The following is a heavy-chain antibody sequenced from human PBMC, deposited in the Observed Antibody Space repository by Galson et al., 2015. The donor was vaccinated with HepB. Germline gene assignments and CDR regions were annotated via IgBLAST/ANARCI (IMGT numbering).Heavy chain of an antibody. Sequence: SLRLSCAASGFTVSSNYMSWVRQAPGKGLEWVSVIYSGGSTYYADSVKGRFTISRDNSKNTLYLQMNSLRAEDTAVYYCAREKGYDSSDYYPDAFDIWGQGTMVTVSS. V-gene: IGHV3-66*01. CDR1: GFTVSSNY. CDR2: IYSGGST. CDR3: AREKGYDSSDYYPDAFDI. D-gene: IGHD3-22*01. J-gene: IGHJ3*02.